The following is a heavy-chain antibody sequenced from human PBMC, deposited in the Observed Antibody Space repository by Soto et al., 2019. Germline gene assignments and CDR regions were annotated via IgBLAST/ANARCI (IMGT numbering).Heavy chain of an antibody. D-gene: IGHD2-2*02. CDR2: IIPIFGTA. V-gene: IGHV1-69*06. CDR3: ARDRIVVVPAAIIYYYGMDV. Sequence: ASVKVSCKASGGTFSSYAISWVRQAPGQGLEWMGGIIPIFGTANYAQKFRGRVTITADKSTSTAYMELSSLRSEDTAVYYCARDRIVVVPAAIIYYYGMDVWGQGATVTVSS. J-gene: IGHJ6*02. CDR1: GGTFSSYA.